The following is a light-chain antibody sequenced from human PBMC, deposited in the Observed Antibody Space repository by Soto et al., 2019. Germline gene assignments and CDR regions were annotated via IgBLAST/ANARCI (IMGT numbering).Light chain of an antibody. Sequence: DIQMTQSPSSVSASVGDRVTITCRASQGISSYLAWYQQKPGKAPKLLIYDASSLDSGVPSRFSGSGSGTESTLTISSLQPDDFATYYCQQYNSYWTFGQGTKVDIK. J-gene: IGKJ1*01. CDR3: QQYNSYWT. CDR2: DAS. CDR1: QGISSY. V-gene: IGKV1-5*01.